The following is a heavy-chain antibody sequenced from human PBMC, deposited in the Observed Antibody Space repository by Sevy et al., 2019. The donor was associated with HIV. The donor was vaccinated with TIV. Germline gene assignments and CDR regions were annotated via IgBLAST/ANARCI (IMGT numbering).Heavy chain of an antibody. CDR1: GGSFSGYY. CDR3: ARGGISYYYYGMDV. J-gene: IGHJ6*02. Sequence: SETLSLTCAVYGGSFSGYYWSWTRQPPGKGLEWIGEINHSGSTNYNPSLKSRVTISVDTSKNQFSLKLSSVTAADTAVYYCARGGISYYYYGMDVWGQGTTVTVSS. V-gene: IGHV4-34*01. CDR2: INHSGST. D-gene: IGHD6-13*01.